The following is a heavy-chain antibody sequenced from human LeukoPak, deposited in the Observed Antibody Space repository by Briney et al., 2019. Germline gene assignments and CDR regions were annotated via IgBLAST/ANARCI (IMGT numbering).Heavy chain of an antibody. CDR1: GFTFSSYW. D-gene: IGHD4-17*01. CDR2: IKQDGSEK. CDR3: ARAGRTEDYGEYYYYYYYMDV. V-gene: IGHV3-7*01. Sequence: GGSLRLSCAASGFTFSSYWMSWVRQAPGKGLEWVANIKQDGSEKYYVDSVKGRFTISRDNAKNSLYLQMNSLRAEDTAVYYCARAGRTEDYGEYYYYYYYMDVWGKGTTVTVSS. J-gene: IGHJ6*03.